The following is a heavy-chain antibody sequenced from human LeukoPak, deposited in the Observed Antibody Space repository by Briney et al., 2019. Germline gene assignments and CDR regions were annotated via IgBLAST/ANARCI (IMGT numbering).Heavy chain of an antibody. CDR3: ARYCSGGSCYGLAFDF. Sequence: GESLKISCKGSGYSFTSYWIGWVRQMPGKGLEWMGIIYPGDSDTRYSPSFQGQVTISADKSISTAYLQWSSLEAPDTAMYYCARYCSGGSCYGLAFDFWGQGTKVTVSS. CDR2: IYPGDSDT. V-gene: IGHV5-51*01. CDR1: GYSFTSYW. J-gene: IGHJ3*01. D-gene: IGHD2-15*01.